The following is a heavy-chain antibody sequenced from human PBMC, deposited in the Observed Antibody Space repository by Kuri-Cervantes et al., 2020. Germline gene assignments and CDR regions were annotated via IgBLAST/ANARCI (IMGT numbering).Heavy chain of an antibody. D-gene: IGHD3-16*02. CDR1: GGSFSGYY. CDR3: ARGVGYYDYVWGSYRTWPLGG. J-gene: IGHJ4*02. V-gene: IGHV4-34*09. CDR2: IYYSGST. Sequence: SETLSLTCAVYGGSFSGYYWSWIRQPPGKGLEWIGYIYYSGSTYYNPSLKSRVTISVDTSKNQFSLKLSSVTAADTAVYYCARGVGYYDYVWGSYRTWPLGGWGQGTLVTVSS.